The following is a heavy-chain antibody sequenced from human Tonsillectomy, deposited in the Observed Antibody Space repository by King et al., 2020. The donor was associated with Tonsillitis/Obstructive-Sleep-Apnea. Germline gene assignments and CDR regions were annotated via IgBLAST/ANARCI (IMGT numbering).Heavy chain of an antibody. CDR3: ARVQGDYGDYDYYYYYMDV. D-gene: IGHD4-17*01. CDR2: IYSGGST. V-gene: IGHV3-53*01. J-gene: IGHJ6*03. Sequence: VQLVQSGGGLIQPGGSLRLSCAASGFTVSSNYMSWVRQAPGKGLEWVSVIYSGGSTYYADSVKGRFTISRDNSKNTLYLQMNSLRAEDTAVYYCARVQGDYGDYDYYYYYMDVWGKGTTVTVSS. CDR1: GFTVSSNY.